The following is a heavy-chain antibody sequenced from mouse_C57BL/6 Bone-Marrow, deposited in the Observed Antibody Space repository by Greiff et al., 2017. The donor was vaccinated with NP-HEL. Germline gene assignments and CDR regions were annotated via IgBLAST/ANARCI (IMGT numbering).Heavy chain of an antibody. V-gene: IGHV1-64*01. CDR3: ARDYYGSSYPPWFAY. D-gene: IGHD1-1*01. CDR2: IHPNSGST. CDR1: GYTFTSYW. J-gene: IGHJ3*01. Sequence: QVHVKQPGAELVKPGASVKLSCKASGYTFTSYWMHWVKQRPGQGLEWIGMIHPNSGSTNYNEKFKSKATLTVDKSSSTAYMQLSSLTSEDSAVYYCARDYYGSSYPPWFAYWGQGTLVTVSA.